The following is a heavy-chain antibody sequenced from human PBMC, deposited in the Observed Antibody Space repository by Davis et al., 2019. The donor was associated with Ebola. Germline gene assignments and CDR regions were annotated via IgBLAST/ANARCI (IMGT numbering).Heavy chain of an antibody. CDR1: GYTFPSYW. CDR3: ARLFKKVYTGLAPPGV. J-gene: IGHJ1*01. Sequence: GESLKLSCQGSGYTFPSYWIDWVRQMPGKGLGWVGNIYPEDSDIRYSPSFQGQVTISVDRSISTAYLQWSSLKASDTAIYYCARLFKKVYTGLAPPGVWGQGTLVTVSS. V-gene: IGHV5-51*01. CDR2: IYPEDSDI. D-gene: IGHD5-18*01.